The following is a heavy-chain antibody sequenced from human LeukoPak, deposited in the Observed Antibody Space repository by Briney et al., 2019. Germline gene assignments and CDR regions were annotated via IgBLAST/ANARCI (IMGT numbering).Heavy chain of an antibody. CDR3: AKGLNYDFWSGSQID. J-gene: IGHJ4*02. Sequence: PGGSLRPSCAASGFTFDDYAMHWVRQAPGKGLEWVSGISWNSGSIGYADSVKGRFTISRDNAKNSLYLQMNSLRAEDTALYYCAKGLNYDFWSGSQIDWGQGTLVTVSS. CDR2: ISWNSGSI. V-gene: IGHV3-9*01. CDR1: GFTFDDYA. D-gene: IGHD3-3*01.